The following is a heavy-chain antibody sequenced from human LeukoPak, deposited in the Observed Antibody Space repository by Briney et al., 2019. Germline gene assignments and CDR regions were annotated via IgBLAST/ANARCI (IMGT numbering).Heavy chain of an antibody. Sequence: PGGSLRLSCAASGFTFSDYYMSWIRQAPGKGLEWVGRIKSKTDGGTTDYAAPVKGRFTISRDDSKNTLYLQMNSLKTEDTAVYYCTTRATVTTHYFDYWGQGTLVTVSS. J-gene: IGHJ4*02. D-gene: IGHD4-17*01. CDR3: TTRATVTTHYFDY. V-gene: IGHV3-15*01. CDR1: GFTFSDYY. CDR2: IKSKTDGGTT.